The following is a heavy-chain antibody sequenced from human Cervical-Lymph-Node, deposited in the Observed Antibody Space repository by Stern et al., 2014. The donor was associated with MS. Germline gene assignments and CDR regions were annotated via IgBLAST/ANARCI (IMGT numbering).Heavy chain of an antibody. D-gene: IGHD3-3*01. V-gene: IGHV4-61*01. Sequence: QVQLQESGPGLVKPSETLSLTCAVSGGSVSSGSYYWSWIRQPPGRGLEWIGYISTSGSTNYNPSLKSRVTISVDTSKNQFSLKLNSVTAADTAFYYCGLTIFLGGWFDPWGQGTLVTVSS. J-gene: IGHJ5*02. CDR3: GLTIFLGGWFDP. CDR1: GGSVSSGSYY. CDR2: ISTSGST.